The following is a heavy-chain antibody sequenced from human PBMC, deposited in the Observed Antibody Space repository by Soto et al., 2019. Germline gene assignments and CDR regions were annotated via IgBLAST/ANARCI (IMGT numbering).Heavy chain of an antibody. CDR2: VSRSGGST. D-gene: IGHD3-10*01. V-gene: IGHV3-23*01. CDR1: GFTYSNYA. CDR3: AGGSATYRSDY. J-gene: IGHJ4*02. Sequence: GGSLRLSCAASGFTYSNYAMSWVRQAPGKGLEWVSTVSRSGGSTHYADSVRGRFTISRDNSKNTLDLQMDSLRAEDTAVYYCAGGSATYRSDYWGQGTLVTVS.